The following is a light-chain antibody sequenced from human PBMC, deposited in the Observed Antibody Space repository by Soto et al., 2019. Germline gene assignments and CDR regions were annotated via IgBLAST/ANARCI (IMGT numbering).Light chain of an antibody. CDR1: SSDIGAYNS. V-gene: IGLV2-14*01. CDR3: SSYVSGATYV. Sequence: QSALTQPASVSGSLGQSITISCTGTSSDIGAYNSVSWYQYHPGKVPRLLIFEVSDRPSGVSNRFSGSKSGNTASLTISGLQAEDEADYFCSSYVSGATYVFGTGTKVTVL. J-gene: IGLJ1*01. CDR2: EVS.